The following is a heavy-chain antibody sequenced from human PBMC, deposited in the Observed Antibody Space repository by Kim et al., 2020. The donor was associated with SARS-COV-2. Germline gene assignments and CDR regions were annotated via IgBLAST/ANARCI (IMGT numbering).Heavy chain of an antibody. D-gene: IGHD1-26*01. CDR2: INPNSGGT. J-gene: IGHJ3*02. Sequence: ASVKVSCKASGYTFTGYYMHWVRQAPGQGLEWMGRINPNSGGTNYAQKFQGRVTMTRDTSISTAYMELSRLRSDDTAVYYCASKWELLGPDAFDIWGQGTMVTVSS. V-gene: IGHV1-2*06. CDR1: GYTFTGYY. CDR3: ASKWELLGPDAFDI.